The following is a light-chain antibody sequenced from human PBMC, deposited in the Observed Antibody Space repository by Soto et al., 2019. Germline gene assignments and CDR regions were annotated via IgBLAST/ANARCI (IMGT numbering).Light chain of an antibody. CDR1: QSVSSS. CDR2: GAS. Sequence: EIVMTQSPATLSVSPGERATLSCRASQSVSSSLAWYQQKPGQAPRLLFYGASTRAAGVPARFSGSGSGTEFTLTISSLQSEGLAVYYCQQYNNWLYTFGQGTKLEIK. J-gene: IGKJ2*01. CDR3: QQYNNWLYT. V-gene: IGKV3-15*01.